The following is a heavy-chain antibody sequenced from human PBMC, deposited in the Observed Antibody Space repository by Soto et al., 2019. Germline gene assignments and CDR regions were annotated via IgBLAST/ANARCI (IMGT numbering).Heavy chain of an antibody. V-gene: IGHV4-34*01. CDR1: GGSFSGYY. Sequence: SETLSLTCAVYGGSFSGYYWIWIRQPPGKGLEWIGEINHSGSTNYNPSLKSRVTISVDTSKNQFSLKLSSVTAADTAVYYCARGRTITIFGVVISTNWFDPWGQGTLVTVSS. CDR2: INHSGST. J-gene: IGHJ5*02. D-gene: IGHD3-3*01. CDR3: ARGRTITIFGVVISTNWFDP.